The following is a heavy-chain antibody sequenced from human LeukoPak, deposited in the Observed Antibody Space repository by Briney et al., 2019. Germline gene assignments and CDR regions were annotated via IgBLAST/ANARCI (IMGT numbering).Heavy chain of an antibody. J-gene: IGHJ4*02. V-gene: IGHV3-23*01. Sequence: GGSLRLSCAGSGFTFSSYPMSWVRQAPTKGLQWVSAISGGGGSAYYADSVKGRFTISRDNSKGTLYLQMHSLRAEDTAIYYCAARPLMPPRFDYWGQGTLVTVSS. D-gene: IGHD2-2*01. CDR1: GFTFSSYP. CDR3: AARPLMPPRFDY. CDR2: ISGGGGSA.